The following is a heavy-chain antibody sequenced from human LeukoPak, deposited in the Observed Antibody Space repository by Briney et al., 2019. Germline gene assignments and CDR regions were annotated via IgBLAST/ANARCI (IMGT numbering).Heavy chain of an antibody. Sequence: ASVKVSCKASGYTFTGYYMHWVRQAPGQGLEWMGWINPNSGGTNYAQKLQGRVTMTTDTSTSTAYMELRSLRSDDTAVYYCARGIAPAAPGRNYYYYGMDVWGQGTTVTVSS. V-gene: IGHV1-2*02. J-gene: IGHJ6*02. D-gene: IGHD6-13*01. CDR1: GYTFTGYY. CDR2: INPNSGGT. CDR3: ARGIAPAAPGRNYYYYGMDV.